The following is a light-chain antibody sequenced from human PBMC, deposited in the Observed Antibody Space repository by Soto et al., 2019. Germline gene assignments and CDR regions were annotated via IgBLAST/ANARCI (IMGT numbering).Light chain of an antibody. CDR1: SSDVGSYNL. CDR2: EVS. Sequence: QSVLTQPASVSGSPGQSITISCTGTSSDVGSYNLVSWYQQHPGKAPKLMIYEVSKRPSGVSNRFSGSKSGNTASLTISGLQAEDEADYYCCSYAGSSILVFGTGT. CDR3: CSYAGSSILV. J-gene: IGLJ1*01. V-gene: IGLV2-23*02.